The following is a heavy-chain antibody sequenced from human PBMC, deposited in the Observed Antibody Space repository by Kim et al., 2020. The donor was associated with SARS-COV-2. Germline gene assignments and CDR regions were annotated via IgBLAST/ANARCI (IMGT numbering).Heavy chain of an antibody. J-gene: IGHJ4*02. V-gene: IGHV3-23*01. Sequence: ADSVRGRFTTSRDNSKNTLYLQMNSLRAEDTAIYYCAKAIDYIDYGGYNYWGQGTLVTVSS. D-gene: IGHD4-17*01. CDR3: AKAIDYIDYGGYNY.